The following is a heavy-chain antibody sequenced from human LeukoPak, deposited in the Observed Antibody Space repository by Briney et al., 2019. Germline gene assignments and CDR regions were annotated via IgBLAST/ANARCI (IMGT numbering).Heavy chain of an antibody. Sequence: ASVKVSCKASGYTFTNYGITWVRQAPGQGLEWMGWISPNNGDTNYAQKFQGRVTMTTDTSTSTAYMEVRTLRSDDTAVYYCARDSSSSSAPFDYWGQGTLVTVSS. CDR3: ARDSSSSSAPFDY. CDR1: GYTFTNYG. V-gene: IGHV1-18*01. D-gene: IGHD6-6*01. J-gene: IGHJ4*02. CDR2: ISPNNGDT.